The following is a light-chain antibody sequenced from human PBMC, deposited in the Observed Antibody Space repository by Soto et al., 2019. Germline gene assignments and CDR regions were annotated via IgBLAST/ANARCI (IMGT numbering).Light chain of an antibody. Sequence: AIQLTESPSSRFATVGDRGTSTSRASQGISSYLSWYQQKPGKAPNLLIYDASTLHSGVPSRFSGGGSGTDFTLTISSLQSEDFAVYYCQQYYNCPLTFGGGTKVDIK. CDR1: QGISSY. V-gene: IGKV1D-13*01. CDR2: DAS. J-gene: IGKJ4*02. CDR3: QQYYNCPLT.